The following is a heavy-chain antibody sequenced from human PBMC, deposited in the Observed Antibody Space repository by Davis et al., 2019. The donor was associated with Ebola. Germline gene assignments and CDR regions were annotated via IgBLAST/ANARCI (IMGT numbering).Heavy chain of an antibody. CDR1: AYMFTSYG. CDR3: ARGGITMTVVPRDYYYGMDV. CDR2: INPNTDAT. V-gene: IGHV1-2*06. Sequence: AASVKVSCKASAYMFTSYGITWVRQAPGQGLERMGRINPNTDATNYAQRFQGRVTMTRDTSTSTVYMELSRLRSDDTAVYYCARGGITMTVVPRDYYYGMDVWGQGTTVTVSS. J-gene: IGHJ6*02. D-gene: IGHD3-22*01.